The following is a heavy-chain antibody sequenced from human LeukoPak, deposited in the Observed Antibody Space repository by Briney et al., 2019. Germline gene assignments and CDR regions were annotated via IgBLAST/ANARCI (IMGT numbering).Heavy chain of an antibody. Sequence: PSETLSLTCAVYGGSFSGYYWSWIRQPPGKGLEWIGEINHSGSTNYNPSLKSRVTISVDTSKNQFSLKLSSVTAADTAVYYCARGGSYYDSSGDATPLDYWGQGTLVTVSS. J-gene: IGHJ4*02. D-gene: IGHD3-22*01. CDR2: INHSGST. CDR1: GGSFSGYY. CDR3: ARGGSYYDSSGDATPLDY. V-gene: IGHV4-34*01.